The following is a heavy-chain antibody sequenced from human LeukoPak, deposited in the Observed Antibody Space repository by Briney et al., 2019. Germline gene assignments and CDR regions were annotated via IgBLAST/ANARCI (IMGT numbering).Heavy chain of an antibody. D-gene: IGHD1-26*01. V-gene: IGHV5-51*01. Sequence: GESLKISCKGSGYSFTTYWIGWVRQMPGKGLEWMGIIYPGDSDTRYSPSFQGQVTISADKSISTAYLQWSSLKASDTAMYYCASSSGSYFSRDAFDIWGQGTMVTVSS. J-gene: IGHJ3*02. CDR2: IYPGDSDT. CDR3: ASSSGSYFSRDAFDI. CDR1: GYSFTTYW.